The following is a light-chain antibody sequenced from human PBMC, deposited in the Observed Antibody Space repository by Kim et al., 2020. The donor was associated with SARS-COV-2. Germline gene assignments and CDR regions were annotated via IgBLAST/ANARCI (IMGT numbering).Light chain of an antibody. CDR1: QSVSSY. CDR2: DAS. CDR3: QQRSKWPPLT. J-gene: IGKJ4*01. V-gene: IGKV3-11*01. Sequence: EIVLTQSPATLSLSPGKRATLSCRASQSVSSYLAWYQQKPGQAPRLLIYDASNRAPGIPARFSGSGSGTDFTLTISSLEPEDFAVYYCQQRSKWPPLTFGGGTKVDIK.